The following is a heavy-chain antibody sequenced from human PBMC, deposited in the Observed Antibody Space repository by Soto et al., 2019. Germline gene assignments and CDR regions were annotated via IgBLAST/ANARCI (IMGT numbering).Heavy chain of an antibody. V-gene: IGHV4-39*02. J-gene: IGHJ4*02. CDR2: IYYSGST. Sequence: PSETLSLTCTVSGGSISSSSYYWGWIRQPPGKGLEWIGSIYYSGSTYYNPSLKSRVTISVDTSKNQFSLKLSSVTAADTAVYYCAREGIRTYYFDYWGQGTLVTVSS. CDR3: AREGIRTYYFDY. CDR1: GGSISSSSYY.